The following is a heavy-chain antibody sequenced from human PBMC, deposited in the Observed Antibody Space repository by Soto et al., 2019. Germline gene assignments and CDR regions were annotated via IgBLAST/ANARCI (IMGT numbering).Heavy chain of an antibody. Sequence: GASVKVSCKASGFTFTSSAVQWVRQARGQRLEWIGWIVVGSGNTNYAQKFQERVTITRDMSKSTAYMELSSLRSEDTAVYYCAADHYSSGWYYFDFWGQGTLVTVSS. V-gene: IGHV1-58*01. D-gene: IGHD6-19*01. CDR2: IVVGSGNT. CDR1: GFTFTSSA. J-gene: IGHJ4*02. CDR3: AADHYSSGWYYFDF.